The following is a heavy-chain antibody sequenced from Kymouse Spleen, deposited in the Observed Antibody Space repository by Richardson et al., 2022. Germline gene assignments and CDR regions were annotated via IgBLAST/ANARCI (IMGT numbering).Heavy chain of an antibody. J-gene: IGHJ6*02. V-gene: IGHV3-30*18. CDR1: GFTFSSYG. CDR2: ISYDGSNK. CDR3: AKESSSSPYYYYGMDV. D-gene: IGHD6-6*01. Sequence: QVQLVESGGGVVQPGRSLRLSCAASGFTFSSYGMHWVRQAPGKGLEWVAVISYDGSNKYYADSVKGRFTISRDNSKNTLYLQMNSLRAEDTAVYYCAKESSSSPYYYYGMDVWGQGTTVTVSS.